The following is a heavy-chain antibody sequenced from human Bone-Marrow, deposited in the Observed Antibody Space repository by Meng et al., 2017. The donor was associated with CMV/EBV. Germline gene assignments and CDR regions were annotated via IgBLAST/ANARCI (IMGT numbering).Heavy chain of an antibody. CDR1: GFTFSSYG. J-gene: IGHJ4*02. CDR2: IRYDGSNK. CDR3: AKPLGGQQLGPDY. V-gene: IGHV3-30*02. D-gene: IGHD6-13*01. Sequence: GESLKXSCXASGFTFSSYGMHWVRQAPGKGLEWVAFIRYDGSNKYYADSVKGRFTISRDNSKNTLYLQMNSLRAEDTAVYYCAKPLGGQQLGPDYWGQGTLVTVSS.